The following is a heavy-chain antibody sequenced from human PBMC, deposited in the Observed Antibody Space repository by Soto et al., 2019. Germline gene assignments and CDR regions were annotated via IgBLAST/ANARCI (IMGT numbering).Heavy chain of an antibody. CDR3: AKRPLAARHTDY. D-gene: IGHD6-6*01. CDR2: ISGSGDNT. V-gene: IGHV3-23*01. Sequence: EVQLLESGGGLVQPGGSLRLSCAASGFTFSNYAMTWVRQAPGKGLEWVSTISGSGDNTYYADSVRGRFPISRDNSKNTLYLQMNSLRADDTAGYYCAKRPLAARHTDYWGQGTLVTVSS. J-gene: IGHJ4*02. CDR1: GFTFSNYA.